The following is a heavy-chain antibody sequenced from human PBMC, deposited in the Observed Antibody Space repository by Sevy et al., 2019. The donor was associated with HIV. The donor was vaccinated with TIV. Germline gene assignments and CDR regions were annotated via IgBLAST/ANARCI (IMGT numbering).Heavy chain of an antibody. V-gene: IGHV3-23*01. CDR2: ISGSGRST. Sequence: GGSLRLSCAASGFTFSSYAMSWVRQAPGKGLEWVSAISGSGRSTYYADSVKGRFTISRDNSKNTLYLQMNSLRAEDTAVYYCAKDTGSGSYFDAFDIWGQGTMVTVSS. CDR1: GFTFSSYA. J-gene: IGHJ3*02. CDR3: AKDTGSGSYFDAFDI. D-gene: IGHD3-10*01.